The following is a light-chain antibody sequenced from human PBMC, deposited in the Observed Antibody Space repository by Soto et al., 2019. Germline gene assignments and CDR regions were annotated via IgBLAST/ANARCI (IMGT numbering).Light chain of an antibody. J-gene: IGKJ1*01. V-gene: IGKV3-20*01. CDR3: QQYGRSSWT. CDR2: GAS. CDR1: QSVSNNY. Sequence: VVLTQSPGTLSLSPGERATLSCRASQSVSNNYLAWYQQKSGQAPRLLIYGASNRATGIPDRFSGSGSGTDFTLTISRLEPEDFAVYYCQQYGRSSWTFGQGTKVDI.